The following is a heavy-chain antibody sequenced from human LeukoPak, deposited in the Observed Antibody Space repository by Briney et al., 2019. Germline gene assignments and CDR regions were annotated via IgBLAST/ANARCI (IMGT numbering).Heavy chain of an antibody. CDR3: ARARGLGSGGWFDS. Sequence: GGSLRLSCVASGVAFSDCYMSWIRQAPGKGLEWVSYISNSGSSIFYTDSVKGRFTISRDNAKNSLYLQMNSLRAEDTAVYFCARARGLGSGGWFDSWGQGTLVTVSS. V-gene: IGHV3-11*01. CDR2: ISNSGSSI. CDR1: GVAFSDCY. J-gene: IGHJ5*01. D-gene: IGHD3-10*01.